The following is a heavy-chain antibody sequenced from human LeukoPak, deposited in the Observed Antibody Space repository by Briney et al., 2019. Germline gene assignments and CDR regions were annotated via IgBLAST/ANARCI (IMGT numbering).Heavy chain of an antibody. CDR3: ARAPRGAAAGRFFDY. J-gene: IGHJ4*02. D-gene: IGHD6-13*01. V-gene: IGHV4-39*07. CDR2: IYYSGIT. Sequence: PSETLSLTCSVSGGSISSTSYFWGWIRQPPGKGLEWIGTIYYSGITYYNPSLKSRVTISIDTSKNQFSLKLSSVTAADTAVYYCARAPRGAAAGRFFDYWGQGTLVTVSS. CDR1: GGSISSTSYF.